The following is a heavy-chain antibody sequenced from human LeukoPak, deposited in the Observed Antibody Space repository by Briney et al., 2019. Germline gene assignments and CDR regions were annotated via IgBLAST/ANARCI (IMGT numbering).Heavy chain of an antibody. D-gene: IGHD2-2*01. CDR1: GYSFTSHW. CDR3: ARRYCSSTSCQFFDY. Sequence: GESLKISCKGSGYSFTSHWIGCVRQVPGKGLEWMGIIYPGDSDTRYSPSFEGQVTISADKSMSTAYLQWSSLKASDTAMYYCARRYCSSTSCQFFDYWGQGNLVTVSS. CDR2: IYPGDSDT. J-gene: IGHJ4*02. V-gene: IGHV5-51*01.